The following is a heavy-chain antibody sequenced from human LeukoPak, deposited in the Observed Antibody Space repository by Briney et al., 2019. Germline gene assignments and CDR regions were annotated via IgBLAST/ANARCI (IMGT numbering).Heavy chain of an antibody. CDR3: ARVQYQPPPLYYYMDV. CDR2: INHSGST. Sequence: SETLSLTXAVYGGSFSGYYWSWICQPPGKGLGWIGEINHSGSTNYNPSLKSRVTISVDTSKNQFSLKLSSVTAADTAVYYCARVQYQPPPLYYYMDVWGKGTTVTVSS. CDR1: GGSFSGYY. V-gene: IGHV4-34*01. D-gene: IGHD2-2*01. J-gene: IGHJ6*03.